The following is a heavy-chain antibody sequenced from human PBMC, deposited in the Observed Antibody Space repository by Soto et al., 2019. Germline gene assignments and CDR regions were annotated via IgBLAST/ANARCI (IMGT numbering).Heavy chain of an antibody. CDR3: ARDESATDAFDI. V-gene: IGHV4-31*03. Sequence: QVQLQESGPGLVKPSQTLSLTCTVSGGSISSGGYYWSWIRQNPGKGLEWIGYIYYSGTTNYTPSLKSRLTISVDTSKNQFSLKLNSMTAADTAVYYCARDESATDAFDIWGQGTMVTVSS. CDR1: GGSISSGGYY. CDR2: IYYSGTT. D-gene: IGHD5-12*01. J-gene: IGHJ3*02.